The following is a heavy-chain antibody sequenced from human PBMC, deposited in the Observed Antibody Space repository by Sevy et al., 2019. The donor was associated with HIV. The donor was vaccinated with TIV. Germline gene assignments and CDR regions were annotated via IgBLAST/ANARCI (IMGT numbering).Heavy chain of an antibody. CDR1: GYTFSNYG. D-gene: IGHD3-16*01. CDR3: ATDRRYGDFDY. CDR2: ISAYNDNA. Sequence: ASVKVSCKASGYTFSNYGFSWARQAPGLGLEWMGWISAYNDNANYAKKLQGRVTMTTDTSTSTAYMELRSLISDDTAVYYCATDRRYGDFDYWGQGTLVTVSS. V-gene: IGHV1-18*04. J-gene: IGHJ4*02.